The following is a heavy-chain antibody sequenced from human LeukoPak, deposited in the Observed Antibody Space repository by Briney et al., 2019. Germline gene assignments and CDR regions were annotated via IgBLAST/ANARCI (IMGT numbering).Heavy chain of an antibody. V-gene: IGHV3-30*04. CDR3: ARGRMATIDYYYGMDV. CDR2: ISYDGSNK. CDR1: GFTFSSYA. D-gene: IGHD5-24*01. J-gene: IGHJ6*02. Sequence: GGSLRLSCAASGFTFSSYAMHWVRQAPGKGLEWVADISYDGSNKYYADSVKGRFTISRDNSKNTLYLQMNSLRAEDTAVYYCARGRMATIDYYYGMDVWGQGTTVTVSS.